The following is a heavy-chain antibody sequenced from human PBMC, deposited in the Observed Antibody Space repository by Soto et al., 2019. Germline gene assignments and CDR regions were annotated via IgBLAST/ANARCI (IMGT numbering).Heavy chain of an antibody. Sequence: PSETLSLTCTVSGVSISSYYWSWIRQPPGKGLEWIGYIYYSGSTNYNPSLKSRVTISVDTSKNQFSLKLSSVTAADTAVYYCARDRGYSSSWGGPDWFDPWGQGTLVTVSS. CDR1: GVSISSYY. J-gene: IGHJ5*02. V-gene: IGHV4-59*01. D-gene: IGHD6-13*01. CDR3: ARDRGYSSSWGGPDWFDP. CDR2: IYYSGST.